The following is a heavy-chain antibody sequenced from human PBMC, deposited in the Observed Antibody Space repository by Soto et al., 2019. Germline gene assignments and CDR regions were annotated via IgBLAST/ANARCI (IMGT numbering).Heavy chain of an antibody. CDR2: IYHSGDT. Sequence: QLQLQESGSRLVKPSQTLSLTCAVFGASITSGGYSWSWIRQPPGKGLEWIGYIYHSGDTFYNPSLRGRITISVDRSKNQFSLNLASVTAADTAVYYCARYLLRGVIDYWGQGSLVTVSS. D-gene: IGHD3-10*01. CDR3: ARYLLRGVIDY. J-gene: IGHJ4*02. CDR1: GASITSGGYS. V-gene: IGHV4-30-2*01.